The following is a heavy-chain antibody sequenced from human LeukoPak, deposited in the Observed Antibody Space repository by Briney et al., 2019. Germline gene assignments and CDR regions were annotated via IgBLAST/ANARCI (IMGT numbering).Heavy chain of an antibody. CDR2: IRSKAYGGTT. D-gene: IGHD3-22*01. V-gene: IGHV3-49*04. J-gene: IGHJ4*02. CDR1: GFTFGDYA. CDR3: TRDTYYYDSSGYSAEYYFDY. Sequence: GGSLRLSCTASGFTFGDYAMSWVRQAPGKGLEWVGFIRSKAYGGTTEYAASVKGRFTISRDDSKSIAYLQMNSLKTEHTAVYYCTRDTYYYDSSGYSAEYYFDYWGQGTLVTVSS.